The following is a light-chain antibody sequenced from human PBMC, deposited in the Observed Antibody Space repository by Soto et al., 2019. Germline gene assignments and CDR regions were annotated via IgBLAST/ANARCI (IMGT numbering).Light chain of an antibody. CDR1: QSVRTH. Sequence: DIQMTQSPSSLSASIGDRVTITCRASQSVRTHLNWYHQKPGKAPELLIYAASSLQAGVPSRFSGSGSGTDFTLTIRSLHPEAFGYYYCQQSYSPPRTFGQGTNLEIK. CDR2: AAS. V-gene: IGKV1-39*01. J-gene: IGKJ2*01. CDR3: QQSYSPPRT.